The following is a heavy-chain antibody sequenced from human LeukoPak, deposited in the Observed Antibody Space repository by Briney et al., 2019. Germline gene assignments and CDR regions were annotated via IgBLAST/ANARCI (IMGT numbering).Heavy chain of an antibody. CDR2: ISAYNGNT. Sequence: ASVKVSCKASGYTFTSYGISWVRQAPGQGLEWMGWISAYNGNTNYAQKLQGRVTMTTDTSTSTAYMELRSLRSDDTAVYYCARDQGITIFGVVINHYYYYGMDVWGQGTTVTVSS. D-gene: IGHD3-3*01. CDR1: GYTFTSYG. J-gene: IGHJ6*02. CDR3: ARDQGITIFGVVINHYYYYGMDV. V-gene: IGHV1-18*01.